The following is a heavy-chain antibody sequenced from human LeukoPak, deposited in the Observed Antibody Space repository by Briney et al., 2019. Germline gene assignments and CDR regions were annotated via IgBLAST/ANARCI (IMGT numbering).Heavy chain of an antibody. CDR2: ISGSGGST. CDR1: GFTFSSYA. V-gene: IGHV3-23*01. CDR3: AKDIAVAGYYFDY. J-gene: IGHJ4*02. D-gene: IGHD6-19*01. Sequence: GGSLRLSCAASGFTFSSYAMSWVRQAPGNGLDWVSAISGSGGSTYYADSVKGRITISRDNSENTLYLQMNSLRAEDTAVYYCAKDIAVAGYYFDYWGQGTLVTVSS.